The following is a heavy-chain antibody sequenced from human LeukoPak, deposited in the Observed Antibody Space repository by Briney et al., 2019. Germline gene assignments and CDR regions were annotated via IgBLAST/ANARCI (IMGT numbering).Heavy chain of an antibody. CDR1: GFSLSTSGVG. V-gene: IGHV2-5*01. J-gene: IGHJ4*02. D-gene: IGHD3-10*01. Sequence: SGPTLVKPTQTLTLTCTFSGFSLSTSGVGVGWIRQPPGKALEWLAPIYWNDDKRYSPSLKSRLTITKDTSKNQVVLTMTNMDPVDTATYYCALLDYYGSGSYPPLFDYWGQGTLVTVSS. CDR3: ALLDYYGSGSYPPLFDY. CDR2: IYWNDDK.